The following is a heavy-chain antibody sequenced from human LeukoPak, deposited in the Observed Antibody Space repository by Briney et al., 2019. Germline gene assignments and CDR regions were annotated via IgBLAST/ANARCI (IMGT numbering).Heavy chain of an antibody. CDR2: IDHSGST. CDR1: GGSFSGYY. V-gene: IGHV4-34*01. D-gene: IGHD2-15*01. J-gene: IGHJ5*02. Sequence: PSETLSLTCAVSGGSFSGYYWSWIRQPPGQGLELIGEIDHSGSTNYNPSLKSRVTISVDTSKNQFSLKLSSVTAADTAVYYCARAKALGYCSGGSCYPRGFDPWGQGTLVTVSS. CDR3: ARAKALGYCSGGSCYPRGFDP.